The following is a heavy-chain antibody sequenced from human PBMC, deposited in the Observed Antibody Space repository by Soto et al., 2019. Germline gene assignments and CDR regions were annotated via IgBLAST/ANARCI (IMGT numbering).Heavy chain of an antibody. CDR3: AREFYGSGDYYYYYGMDV. CDR1: GGSISSYY. V-gene: IGHV4-59*01. Sequence: QVQLQESGPGLVKPSETLSLTCTVSGGSISSYYWSWIRQPPGKGLEWIGYIYYSGSTNYNPSLKSRVTISVDTSKNQCSLKLSSVTAADTAVYYCAREFYGSGDYYYYYGMDVWGQGTTVTVSS. J-gene: IGHJ6*02. CDR2: IYYSGST. D-gene: IGHD3-10*01.